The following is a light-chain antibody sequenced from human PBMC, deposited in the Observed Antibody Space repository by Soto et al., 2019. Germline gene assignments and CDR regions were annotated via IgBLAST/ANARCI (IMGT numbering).Light chain of an antibody. V-gene: IGLV2-11*01. CDR3: CSYACSSAYV. CDR2: DVS. CDR1: SSDVGGYNH. J-gene: IGLJ1*01. Sequence: QSVLTQPRSVSGSPGQSVTISCTGTSSDVGGYNHVSWYQQNPGEAPKVMIFDVSKRPSGVPDRFSGSKSDNTASLTISGLQAEDEADYYCCSYACSSAYVFGAGTKLTVL.